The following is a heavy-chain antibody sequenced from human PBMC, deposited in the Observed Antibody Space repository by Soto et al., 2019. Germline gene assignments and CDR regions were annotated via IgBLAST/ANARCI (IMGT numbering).Heavy chain of an antibody. Sequence: SETLSLTCSVSGGSISTSSYYWAWIRQPPGTGLEWIGSIYYGGSTYYNPSLKSRVSISVDTSKNQFSLKLDSVTAADTAVYYCARHGIFSGTYPGVDYWGQGTLVTVSS. CDR2: IYYGGST. J-gene: IGHJ4*02. CDR1: GGSISTSSYY. D-gene: IGHD1-26*01. V-gene: IGHV4-39*01. CDR3: ARHGIFSGTYPGVDY.